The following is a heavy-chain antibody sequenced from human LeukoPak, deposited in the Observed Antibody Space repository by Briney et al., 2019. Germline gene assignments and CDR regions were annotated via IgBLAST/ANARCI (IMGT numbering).Heavy chain of an antibody. J-gene: IGHJ4*02. CDR1: GGSISSSSYY. V-gene: IGHV4-39*07. CDR2: INHSGST. D-gene: IGHD3-3*01. CDR3: ARGFRFARHTFDY. Sequence: PSETLSLTCTVSGGSISSSSYYWGWIRQPPGKGLEWIGEINHSGSTNYNPSLKSRVTISVDTSKNQFSLKLSSVTAADTAVYYCARGFRFARHTFDYWGQGTLVTVSS.